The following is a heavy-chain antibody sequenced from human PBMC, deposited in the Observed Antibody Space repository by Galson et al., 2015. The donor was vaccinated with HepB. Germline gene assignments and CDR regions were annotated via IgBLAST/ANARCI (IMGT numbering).Heavy chain of an antibody. Sequence: SLRLSCAASGFNFDDYGMSWVRQAPGKGLQWVSGINWNGGTTGYADSEKGRFTISRDNAKNSLYLQMHSLRAEDTALYHCARGRGWFDPWGQGTLVTVSS. CDR2: INWNGGTT. V-gene: IGHV3-20*01. CDR3: ARGRGWFDP. J-gene: IGHJ5*02. CDR1: GFNFDDYG.